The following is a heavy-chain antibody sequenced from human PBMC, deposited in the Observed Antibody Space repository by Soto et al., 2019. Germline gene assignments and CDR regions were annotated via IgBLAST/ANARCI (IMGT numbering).Heavy chain of an antibody. CDR1: GFMFSDYG. V-gene: IGHV3-23*01. CDR2: IHPTGANT. J-gene: IGHJ4*02. Sequence: GGSLRLSCAAAGFMFSDYGMSWVRQAPGKGLQWVATIHPTGANTHYAESVRGRFTISRDNSRDTLYLQMNSLRAEDTAVYYCAKDPSTGAPDFWGQGALVTVS. D-gene: IGHD2-8*02. CDR3: AKDPSTGAPDF.